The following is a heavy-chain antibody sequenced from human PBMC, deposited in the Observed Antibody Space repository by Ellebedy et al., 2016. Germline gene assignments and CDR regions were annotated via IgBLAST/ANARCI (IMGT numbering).Heavy chain of an antibody. CDR3: ARHPLGIAVADMDV. Sequence: SETLSLTCTVSGGSISSYYWSWIRQPPGKGLEWIGYIYYSGSTNYNPSLKSRVTISVDTSKNQFSLKLSSVTAADTAVYYCARHPLGIAVADMDVWGKGTTVTVSS. CDR1: GGSISSYY. J-gene: IGHJ6*03. CDR2: IYYSGST. V-gene: IGHV4-59*08. D-gene: IGHD6-19*01.